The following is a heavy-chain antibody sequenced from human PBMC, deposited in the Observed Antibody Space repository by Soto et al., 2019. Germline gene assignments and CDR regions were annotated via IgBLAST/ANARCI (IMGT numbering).Heavy chain of an antibody. Sequence: ASVKVSCKASGYTFTSYGISWVRQAPGQGLEWMGWISAYNGNTNYAQKFQGRVTITADESTSTAYMELSSLRSEDTAVYYCARAYCGGDCYSALYYYYGMDVWGQGTTVTVSS. CDR1: GYTFTSYG. CDR3: ARAYCGGDCYSALYYYYGMDV. D-gene: IGHD2-21*02. V-gene: IGHV1-18*01. J-gene: IGHJ6*02. CDR2: ISAYNGNT.